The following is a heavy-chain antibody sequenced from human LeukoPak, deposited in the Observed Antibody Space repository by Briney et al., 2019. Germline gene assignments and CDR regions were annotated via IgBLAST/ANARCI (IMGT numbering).Heavy chain of an antibody. CDR1: GYTFTGYY. V-gene: IGHV1-2*02. CDR3: ARVRRDYYDSSGGEAFDY. Sequence: ASVKVSCKASGYTFTGYYMHWVRQAPGQGLEWMGWINPNSGGTNYAQKFQGRVTMTRDTSISTAYMELSRLRSDDTAVYYCARVRRDYYDSSGGEAFDYWGQGTLVTASS. J-gene: IGHJ4*02. D-gene: IGHD3-22*01. CDR2: INPNSGGT.